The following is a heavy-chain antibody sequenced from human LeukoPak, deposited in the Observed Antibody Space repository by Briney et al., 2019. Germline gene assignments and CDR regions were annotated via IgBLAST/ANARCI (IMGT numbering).Heavy chain of an antibody. CDR1: GASINSDTDY. D-gene: IGHD1-26*01. Sequence: SETLSLTCNVSGASINSDTDYWGWIRQPPGKGLEWIGTVYYSGTTYYNPSLKSPVTISVDQSNNQFSLKLNSVTTADTAVYYCATIESGEDWFDPWGQGTLVTVSS. V-gene: IGHV4-39*07. CDR2: VYYSGTT. J-gene: IGHJ5*02. CDR3: ATIESGEDWFDP.